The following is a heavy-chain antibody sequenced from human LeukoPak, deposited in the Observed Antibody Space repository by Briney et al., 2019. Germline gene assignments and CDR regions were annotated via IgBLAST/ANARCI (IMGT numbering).Heavy chain of an antibody. Sequence: GASVKVSCKASGYTFTSYAMHWVRQAPGQRLEWMEWINAGNGNTKYSQKFQGRVTITRDTSASTAYMELSSLRSEDTAVYYCARGIDDILTGYLYWGQGTLVTVSS. V-gene: IGHV1-3*01. D-gene: IGHD3-9*01. CDR1: GYTFTSYA. J-gene: IGHJ4*02. CDR2: INAGNGNT. CDR3: ARGIDDILTGYLY.